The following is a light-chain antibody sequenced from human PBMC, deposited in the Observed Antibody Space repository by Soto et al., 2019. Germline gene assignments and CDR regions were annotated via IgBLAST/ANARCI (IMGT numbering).Light chain of an antibody. CDR1: QSIRKY. CDR2: TAS. V-gene: IGKV1-39*01. Sequence: DIQMTQSPSSLSASVGDRVTITCRASQSIRKYLNWYQQKPGKAPELLIYTASTLQSGVPSRFSGSGSGTDFTLTISSLQPEDVATYHCQQSSNMGLTFGGGTKVEIK. J-gene: IGKJ4*01. CDR3: QQSSNMGLT.